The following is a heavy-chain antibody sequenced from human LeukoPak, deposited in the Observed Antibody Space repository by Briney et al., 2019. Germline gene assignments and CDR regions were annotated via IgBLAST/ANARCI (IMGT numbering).Heavy chain of an antibody. V-gene: IGHV3-30-3*01. CDR1: GFTFSSYA. CDR2: ISYDGSNK. Sequence: GRSLRLSCAASGFTFSSYAMHWVRQAPGKGLEWVAVISYDGSNKYYADSVKGRFTISRDNSKNTLYLQMNSLRAEDTAVYYCAKDPVTTSRGIWFDPWGQGTLVTVSS. J-gene: IGHJ5*02. D-gene: IGHD4-4*01. CDR3: AKDPVTTSRGIWFDP.